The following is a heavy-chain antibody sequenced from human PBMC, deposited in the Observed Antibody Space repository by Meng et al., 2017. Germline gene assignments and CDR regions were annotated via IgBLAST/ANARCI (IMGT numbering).Heavy chain of an antibody. J-gene: IGHJ4*02. Sequence: GGSLRLSCATSGFTFSSHVMHWVRQAPGKGLEWVAIVFYDGANKYADSVKGRFTISRDNSMNTLSLQMNSLATDDTAVYFCARSMLIRRTKYSSGWSDYWGQGTLVTVSS. CDR2: VFYDGANK. V-gene: IGHV3-30*04. CDR1: GFTFSSHV. D-gene: IGHD6-19*01. CDR3: ARSMLIRRTKYSSGWSDY.